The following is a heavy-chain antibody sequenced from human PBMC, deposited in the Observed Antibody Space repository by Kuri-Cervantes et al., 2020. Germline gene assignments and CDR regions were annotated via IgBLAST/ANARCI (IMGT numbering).Heavy chain of an antibody. Sequence: CAASGFTFSSYRMHWVRQAPGRGLEWVAVISYDGSNKYYADSVKGRFTISRDNSKNTLYLQMDSLRAEDTAVYYCAKEWYDYDGSGSSEIDYWGQGTLVTVSS. D-gene: IGHD3-10*01. CDR1: GFTFSSYR. CDR3: AKEWYDYDGSGSSEIDY. J-gene: IGHJ4*02. CDR2: ISYDGSNK. V-gene: IGHV3-30*18.